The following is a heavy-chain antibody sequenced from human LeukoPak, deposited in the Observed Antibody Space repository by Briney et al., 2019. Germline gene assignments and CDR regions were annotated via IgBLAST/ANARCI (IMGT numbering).Heavy chain of an antibody. CDR3: ARPSEIGLPTDAFDI. J-gene: IGHJ3*02. CDR1: GYTFTGYY. D-gene: IGHD2-15*01. Sequence: GASVKVSCKASGYTFTGYYMHWVRQAPGQGLEWMGWINPNSGGTNYAQKFQGRVTMTRDTSISTAYMELSRLRSDDTAVYYCARPSEIGLPTDAFDIWGQGTMVTVSS. V-gene: IGHV1-2*02. CDR2: INPNSGGT.